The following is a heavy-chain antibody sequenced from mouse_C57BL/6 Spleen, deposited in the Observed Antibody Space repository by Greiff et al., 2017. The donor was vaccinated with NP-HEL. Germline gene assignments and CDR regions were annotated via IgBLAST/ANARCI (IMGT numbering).Heavy chain of an antibody. J-gene: IGHJ3*01. CDR2: IDPETGGT. Sequence: VQLQQSGAELVRPGASVTLSCKASGYTFTDYEMHWVKQTPVHGLEWIGAIDPETGGTAYNQKFKGKAILTADKSSSTAYMELRSLTSEDSAVYYCTRPYNWDGDWFAYWGQGTLVTVSA. CDR1: GYTFTDYE. CDR3: TRPYNWDGDWFAY. V-gene: IGHV1-15*01. D-gene: IGHD4-1*01.